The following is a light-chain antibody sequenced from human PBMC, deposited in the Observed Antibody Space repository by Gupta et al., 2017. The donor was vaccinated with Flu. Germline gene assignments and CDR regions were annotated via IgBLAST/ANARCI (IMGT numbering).Light chain of an antibody. CDR2: DNK. J-gene: IGLJ1*01. V-gene: IGLV1-44*01. CDR3: AAWDDSLNGHYV. Sequence: CSGSSSNVGSNAVHWYQQVPGTAPKLLIYDNKQRPSGVPDRFSGSKSGTSASLAISGLQSEDEADYYCAAWDDSLNGHYVFGTGTEVTVL. CDR1: SSNVGSNA.